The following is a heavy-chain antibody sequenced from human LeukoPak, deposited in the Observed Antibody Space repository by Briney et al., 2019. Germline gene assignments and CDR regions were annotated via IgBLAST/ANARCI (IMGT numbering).Heavy chain of an antibody. CDR2: IYYSGST. D-gene: IGHD1-26*01. J-gene: IGHJ4*02. Sequence: SETLSLTCTVSGGSISSSNFYWGWIRQPPGKGLEWIGSIYYSGSTYYNPSLKSRVSISVDTSKNQFSLKLNSVTAADTAVYYCARDLTDYYELDYWGQGTLVTVSS. CDR1: GGSISSSNFY. CDR3: ARDLTDYYELDY. V-gene: IGHV4-39*07.